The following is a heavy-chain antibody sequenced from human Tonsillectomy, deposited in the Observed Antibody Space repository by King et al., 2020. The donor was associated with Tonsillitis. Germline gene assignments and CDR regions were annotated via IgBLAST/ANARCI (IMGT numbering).Heavy chain of an antibody. J-gene: IGHJ3*02. D-gene: IGHD3-22*01. Sequence: VQLVESGGGLVQPGESLSLSCAGSGFTFSYYWMTWVRQAPGRGLEWVANIKGDGSKKYYLDSVKDRFTISRDNAKNSLYLQMNSLRVDDTAVYFCARDLHPSDGSGFYDAFNIWGQGTMVTVSS. CDR3: ARDLHPSDGSGFYDAFNI. CDR1: GFTFSYYW. CDR2: IKGDGSKK. V-gene: IGHV3-7*03.